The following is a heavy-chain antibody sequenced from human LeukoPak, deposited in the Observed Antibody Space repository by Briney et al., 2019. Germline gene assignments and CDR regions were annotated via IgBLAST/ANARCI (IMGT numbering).Heavy chain of an antibody. V-gene: IGHV1-69*04. CDR1: GGTFSSYA. J-gene: IGHJ5*02. CDR3: AREWFGELSRGGWFDP. CDR2: IIPIFGIA. D-gene: IGHD3-10*01. Sequence: RASVKVSYKASGGTFSSYAISWVRQAPGQGLEWMGRIIPIFGIANYAQKFQGRVTITADKSTSTAYMELSSLRSEDTAVYYCAREWFGELSRGGWFDPWGQGTLVTVSS.